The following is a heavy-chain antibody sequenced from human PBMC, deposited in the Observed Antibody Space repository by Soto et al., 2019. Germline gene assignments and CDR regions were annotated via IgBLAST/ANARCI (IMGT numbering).Heavy chain of an antibody. CDR1: GGTFSSYT. J-gene: IGHJ4*02. CDR3: AREAYDYGDYGGGDFDY. D-gene: IGHD4-17*01. V-gene: IGHV1-69*08. CDR2: IIPILGIA. Sequence: QVQLVQSGAEVKKPGSSVKVSCKASGGTFSSYTISWVRQAPGQGLEWMGRIIPILGIANYAQKFQGRVTITADKSTSTAYMELSSRRSEDTAVYYCAREAYDYGDYGGGDFDYWGQGTLVTVSS.